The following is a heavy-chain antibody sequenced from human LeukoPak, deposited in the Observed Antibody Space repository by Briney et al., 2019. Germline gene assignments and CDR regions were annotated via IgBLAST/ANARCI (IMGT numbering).Heavy chain of an antibody. D-gene: IGHD6-19*01. J-gene: IGHJ5*02. Sequence: GGSLRLSCAAPGFTFSSYAMSWVRQAPGKGLEWVSGISGSGGSTYYADSVKGRFTISKDNSKNTLYLQMNSLRAEDTAVYYCARDQYSSGNWFDPWGQGTLVTVSS. CDR3: ARDQYSSGNWFDP. CDR2: ISGSGGST. CDR1: GFTFSSYA. V-gene: IGHV3-23*01.